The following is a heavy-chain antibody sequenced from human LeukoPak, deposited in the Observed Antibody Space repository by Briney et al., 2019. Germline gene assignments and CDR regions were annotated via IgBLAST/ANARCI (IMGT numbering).Heavy chain of an antibody. CDR2: ISYDGSNK. Sequence: PGGSLRLSCAASGFTFSSYAMHWVRQAPGKGLEWVAAISYDGSNKYYADSVKGRFTISRDNSKNTLYLQMNSLRAEDTAVYYCARDPPPSPSAFDIWGQGTMVTVSS. V-gene: IGHV3-30*04. CDR1: GFTFSSYA. CDR3: ARDPPPSPSAFDI. J-gene: IGHJ3*02.